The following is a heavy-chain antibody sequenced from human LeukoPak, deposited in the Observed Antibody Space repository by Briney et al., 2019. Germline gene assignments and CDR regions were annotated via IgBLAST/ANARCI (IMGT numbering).Heavy chain of an antibody. CDR1: GFFFSNYW. CDR3: ARDTDDFQGLDI. D-gene: IGHD3-3*01. J-gene: IGHJ3*02. Sequence: PGGSLRLSCAASGFFFSNYWMSWVRQAPGKGLEWVANINLDGSQRFYVDSVKGRFIISRDSGTKSLYLQMNSLRAEDTALYYCARDTDDFQGLDIWGQGTMVTVSS. V-gene: IGHV3-7*01. CDR2: INLDGSQR.